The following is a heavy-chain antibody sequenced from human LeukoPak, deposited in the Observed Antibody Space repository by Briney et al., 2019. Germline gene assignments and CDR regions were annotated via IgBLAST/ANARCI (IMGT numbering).Heavy chain of an antibody. J-gene: IGHJ3*02. CDR2: IYYSGST. Sequence: SEILSLTCTVSGGSISSGGYYWSWIRQHPGKGLEWIGYIYYSGSTYYNPSLKSRVTISVDTSKNQFSLKLSSVTAADTAVYYCAGGMYSGSYGAFDIWGQGTMVTVSS. D-gene: IGHD1-26*01. CDR1: GGSISSGGYY. V-gene: IGHV4-31*03. CDR3: AGGMYSGSYGAFDI.